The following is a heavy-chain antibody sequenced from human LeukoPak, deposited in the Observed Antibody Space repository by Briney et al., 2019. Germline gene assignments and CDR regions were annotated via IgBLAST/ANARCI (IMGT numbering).Heavy chain of an antibody. CDR1: GGSTSSYY. J-gene: IGHJ4*02. Sequence: SETLSLTCSVSGGSTSSYYWSWIRQPPGKGLEWIGYIYYSGSTNYNPSLKSRVTISVDTSKNQFSLKLSSVTAADTAVYHCARGCSSATCPFDYWGQGTLVTVSS. D-gene: IGHD2-2*01. CDR2: IYYSGST. V-gene: IGHV4-59*12. CDR3: ARGCSSATCPFDY.